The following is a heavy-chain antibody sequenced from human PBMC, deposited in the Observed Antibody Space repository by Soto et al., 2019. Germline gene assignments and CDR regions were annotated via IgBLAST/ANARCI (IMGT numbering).Heavy chain of an antibody. CDR3: AKDYGVRGIMTNLFDS. Sequence: EVQLLESGGGLVQPGGSRRISCTASGFTFNNYAMAWVRHAPGTGLEWVSGISGSGENTNYADSVKGRFTISRDNSKNTLYLQMKRLRAEDTALYYGAKDYGVRGIMTNLFDSWGQGTLVTVSS. V-gene: IGHV3-23*01. CDR2: ISGSGENT. CDR1: GFTFNNYA. J-gene: IGHJ4*02. D-gene: IGHD3-10*01.